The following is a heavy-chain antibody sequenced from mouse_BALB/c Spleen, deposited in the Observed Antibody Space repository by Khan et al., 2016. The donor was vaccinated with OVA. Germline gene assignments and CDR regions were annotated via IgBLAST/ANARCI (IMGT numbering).Heavy chain of an antibody. V-gene: IGHV1-15*01. CDR3: TRSDGYYGYFDV. CDR2: IDPETGGT. D-gene: IGHD2-3*01. Sequence: VQLQESGAELVRPGASVTLSCKASGYTFTDYEMHWVKQTPVHGLEWIGAIDPETGGTAYNQKFKGKATLTADKSSSTAYMELRSLPSEDSAGYYCTRSDGYYGYFDVWGAGTTVTVSS. CDR1: GYTFTDYE. J-gene: IGHJ1*01.